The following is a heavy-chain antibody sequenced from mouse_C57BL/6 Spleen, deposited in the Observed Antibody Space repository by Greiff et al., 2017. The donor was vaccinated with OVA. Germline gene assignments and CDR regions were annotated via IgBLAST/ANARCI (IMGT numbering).Heavy chain of an antibody. CDR2: ISSGGSYT. V-gene: IGHV5-6*01. Sequence: EVNLVESGGDLVKPGGSLKLSCAASGFTFSSYGMSWVRQTPDKRLEWVATISSGGSYTYYPDSVKGRFTISRDNAKDTLYLQMSSLKSEDTAMYYCARHVTTVEPFDVWGTGTTVTVSS. D-gene: IGHD1-1*01. J-gene: IGHJ1*03. CDR3: ARHVTTVEPFDV. CDR1: GFTFSSYG.